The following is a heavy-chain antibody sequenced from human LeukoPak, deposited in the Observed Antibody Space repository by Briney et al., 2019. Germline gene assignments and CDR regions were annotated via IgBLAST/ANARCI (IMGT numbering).Heavy chain of an antibody. CDR3: AKSLEMATVMSAFDY. V-gene: IGHV3-11*04. D-gene: IGHD5-24*01. J-gene: IGHJ4*02. Sequence: PGGSLRLSCATSGFIFSGYYMSWIRQAPGKGLEWVSYISGSGNDISYADSVKGRFTFSRGSSENTVFLQMNSLRAEDSAVYYCAKSLEMATVMSAFDYWVQATLVTVSS. CDR1: GFIFSGYY. CDR2: ISGSGNDI.